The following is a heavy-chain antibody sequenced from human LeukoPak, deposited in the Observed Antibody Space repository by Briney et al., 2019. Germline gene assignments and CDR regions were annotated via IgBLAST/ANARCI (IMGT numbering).Heavy chain of an antibody. Sequence: GGSLRLSCAASEFTFSSYAMSWVRQAPGKGLEWVSAISGSGGSTYYADSVKGRFTISRDNSKNALYLQMNSLRAEDTAVYYCAREQWELLYFDYWGQGTLVTVSS. CDR1: EFTFSSYA. CDR2: ISGSGGST. D-gene: IGHD1-26*01. CDR3: AREQWELLYFDY. J-gene: IGHJ4*02. V-gene: IGHV3-23*01.